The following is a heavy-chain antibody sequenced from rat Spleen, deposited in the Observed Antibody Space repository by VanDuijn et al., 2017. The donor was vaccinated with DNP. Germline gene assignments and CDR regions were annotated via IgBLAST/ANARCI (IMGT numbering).Heavy chain of an antibody. V-gene: IGHV3-1*01. Sequence: EVQLQESGPGLVKPSQSLSLTCSVTGYSITSHYWGWIRKFPGNKMEWIGHINYSGSTNYHPSLRSRISITRDTSKNQFFLQLNSVSTDDTATYYCARWRIGPHYFDYWGQGVMVTVSS. J-gene: IGHJ2*01. CDR1: GYSITSHY. D-gene: IGHD1-11*01. CDR3: ARWRIGPHYFDY. CDR2: INYSGST.